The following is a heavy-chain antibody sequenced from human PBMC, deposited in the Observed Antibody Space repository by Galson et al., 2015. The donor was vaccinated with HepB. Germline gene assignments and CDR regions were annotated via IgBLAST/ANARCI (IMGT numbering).Heavy chain of an antibody. CDR3: ARESGTSEGGYYFDY. J-gene: IGHJ4*02. V-gene: IGHV3-23*01. Sequence: SLRLSCAASGFTFSSYTMTWVRQAPGKGLEWVSAISGSGVITYYTDSVKGRFTISRDNSKNTVYLQMNSLRAEDTAVYYCARESGTSEGGYYFDYWGQGTLVTVSS. CDR2: ISGSGVIT. D-gene: IGHD1-26*01. CDR1: GFTFSSYT.